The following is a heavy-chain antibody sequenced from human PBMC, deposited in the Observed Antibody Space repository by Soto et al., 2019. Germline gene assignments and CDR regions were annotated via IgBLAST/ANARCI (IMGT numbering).Heavy chain of an antibody. CDR1: GGTFSSYT. CDR3: ARGLTGFDY. J-gene: IGHJ4*02. D-gene: IGHD7-27*01. Sequence: SVKVSCKASGGTFSSYTISWVRQAPGQRLEWMGRINAIHGITKYAQKFQGRLTITRDTSTSTAYMELSSLRSEDTAVYYCARGLTGFDYWGQGTLVTVSS. V-gene: IGHV1-69*02. CDR2: INAIHGIT.